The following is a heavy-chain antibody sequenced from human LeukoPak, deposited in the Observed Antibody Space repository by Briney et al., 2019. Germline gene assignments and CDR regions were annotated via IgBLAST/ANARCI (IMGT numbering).Heavy chain of an antibody. CDR3: ERGSFPYYYYYMDV. V-gene: IGHV1-8*03. CDR2: MNPNSGNT. J-gene: IGHJ6*03. CDR1: VYTFTSYD. Sequence: ASVKVSCKASVYTFTSYDINLVRQATGQGLEGMGWMNPNSGNTGYAQKVQGRVTITRNTSIRTAYMELSSLSSEDTAVYYCERGSFPYYYYYMDVWGKGTTVTVSS. D-gene: IGHD2/OR15-2a*01.